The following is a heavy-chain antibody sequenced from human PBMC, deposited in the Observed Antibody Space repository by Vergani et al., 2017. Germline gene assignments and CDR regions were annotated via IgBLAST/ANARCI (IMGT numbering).Heavy chain of an antibody. CDR2: IRSKNDGGTA. D-gene: IGHD2-2*02. J-gene: IGHJ4*02. CDR3: YTDYHDY. Sequence: EVQLLESGGGSAQPGESLRLSCVASGFTFTAHGLNWVRQAPGKGLEWIGRIRSKNDGGTADYAAPLKGRFTISRDDSKDSAFLLVNNLKTEDTAVYFCYTDYHDYWGQGTLVTGSS. CDR1: GFTFTAHG. V-gene: IGHV3-15*01.